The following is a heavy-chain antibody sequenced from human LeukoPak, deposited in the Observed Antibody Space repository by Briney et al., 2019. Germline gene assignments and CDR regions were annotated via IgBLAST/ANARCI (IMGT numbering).Heavy chain of an antibody. D-gene: IGHD1-26*01. J-gene: IGHJ4*02. CDR3: ASGEWELLYFDY. V-gene: IGHV1-69*02. Sequence: SVKVSCKASGGTFSSYTISWVRQAPGQGLEWMGRIIPILGIANYAQKFQGRVTITADKSTSTAYMELSSLRSEDTAVYYCASGEWELLYFDYWGQGTLVTVSS. CDR1: GGTFSSYT. CDR2: IIPILGIA.